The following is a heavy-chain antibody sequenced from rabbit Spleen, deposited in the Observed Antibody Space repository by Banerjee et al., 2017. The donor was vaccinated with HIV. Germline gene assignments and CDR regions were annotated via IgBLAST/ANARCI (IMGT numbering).Heavy chain of an antibody. V-gene: IGHV1S40*01. Sequence: QSLEESGGDLVQPEGSLTLTCTASGFSFSSGYYMSWVRQAPGKGLEWIGCIYTGSGSTYYASWAQGRFTISKTSSTTVTLQMTSLTAADTATYFCARDMPDKTLWGPGTLVTVS. CDR3: ARDMPDKTL. J-gene: IGHJ4*01. D-gene: IGHD3-3*01. CDR2: IYTGSGST. CDR1: GFSFSSGYY.